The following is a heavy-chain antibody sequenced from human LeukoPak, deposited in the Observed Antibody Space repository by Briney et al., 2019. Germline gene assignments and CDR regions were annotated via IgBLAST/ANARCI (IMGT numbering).Heavy chain of an antibody. CDR1: GFTLSSYS. J-gene: IGHJ4*02. D-gene: IGHD6-19*01. CDR3: ARGSGIAVAGRGFDY. V-gene: IGHV3-21*01. Sequence: GGSLRLSCAASGFTLSSYSMNWVPHAPGGGVEWGSSISSSSSYICDAASEKGRFTISRDNAKNSLYLQMTSLRAEDTAVYYCARGSGIAVAGRGFDYWGQGTLVTVSS. CDR2: ISSSSSYI.